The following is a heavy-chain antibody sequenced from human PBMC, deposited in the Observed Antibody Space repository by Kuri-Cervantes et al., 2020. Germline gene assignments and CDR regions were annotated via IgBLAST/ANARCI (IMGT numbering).Heavy chain of an antibody. CDR3: ARGYSYGYLVDY. V-gene: IGHV1-3*01. Sequence: ASVKVSCKASGYTFTSCAMHWVRQAPGQRLEWMGWINAGNGNTKYSQKFQGRVTITRDTSASTAYMELSSLRSEDTAVYYCARGYSYGYLVDYWGQGTLVTVSS. CDR2: INAGNGNT. D-gene: IGHD5-18*01. CDR1: GYTFTSCA. J-gene: IGHJ4*02.